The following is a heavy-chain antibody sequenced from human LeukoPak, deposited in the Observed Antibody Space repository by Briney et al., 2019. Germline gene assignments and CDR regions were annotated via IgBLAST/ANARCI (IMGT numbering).Heavy chain of an antibody. V-gene: IGHV3-15*01. CDR2: IKSKSDGGTT. J-gene: IGHJ4*02. CDR3: TTGLYGSGTSY. Sequence: KSGGSLRLSCAASGFTFSNAWMSWVRQAPGKGLEWVGRIKSKSDGGTTDYVAPVKGRFTFSRDGSRNTLYLQMNSLKTEDTAVYYCTTGLYGSGTSYWGQGTLVTVSS. CDR1: GFTFSNAW. D-gene: IGHD3-10*01.